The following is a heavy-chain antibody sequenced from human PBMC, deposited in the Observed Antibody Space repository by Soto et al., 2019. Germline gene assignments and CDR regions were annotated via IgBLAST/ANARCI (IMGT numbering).Heavy chain of an antibody. J-gene: IGHJ6*02. CDR1: GFSFSDYY. D-gene: IGHD2-2*01. Sequence: GGSLRLSCAASGFSFSDYYMSWIRQPPGKGLEWVSLISGSAYSTYYADSVKGRFTISRDNAKNTLYLQMNSLRAEDTAVYYCAKDSSTSRYYYYDMDVWGRGTTVTVSS. V-gene: IGHV3-23*01. CDR2: ISGSAYST. CDR3: AKDSSTSRYYYYDMDV.